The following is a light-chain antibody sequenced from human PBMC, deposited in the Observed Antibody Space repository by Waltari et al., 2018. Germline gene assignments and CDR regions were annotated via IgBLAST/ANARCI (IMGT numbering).Light chain of an antibody. CDR2: GAS. CDR1: QSVSSSY. CDR3: QQFGSSPRGT. J-gene: IGKJ2*01. Sequence: EIVLTQSPGTLSLSPGERATLSCRASQSVSSSYLAWYQQKPGQAPRLLIYGASSRATGIPDRFSGSGSVTDFTLTISGLEPEDSAVYYCQQFGSSPRGTFGQGTKLEIK. V-gene: IGKV3-20*01.